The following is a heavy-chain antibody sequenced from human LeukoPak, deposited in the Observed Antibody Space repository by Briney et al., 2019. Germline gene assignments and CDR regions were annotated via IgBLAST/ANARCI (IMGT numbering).Heavy chain of an antibody. CDR1: GGSISSYY. Sequence: PSETLSLTCTVSGGSISSYYWSWIRQPPGKGLEWIGHIYYSGSTNYNPSLKSRVTISVDTSKNQFSLKLSSVTAADTAVYYCARDSGYDQDAFDIWGQGTMVTVSS. D-gene: IGHD3-10*01. CDR3: ARDSGYDQDAFDI. CDR2: IYYSGST. V-gene: IGHV4-59*01. J-gene: IGHJ3*02.